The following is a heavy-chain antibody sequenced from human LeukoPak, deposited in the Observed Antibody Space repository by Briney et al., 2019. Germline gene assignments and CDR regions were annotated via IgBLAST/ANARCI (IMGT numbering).Heavy chain of an antibody. Sequence: SETLSLTCAVYGGSFSGYYWSWIRQPPGKGLEWIGEINHSGSTNYNPSLKNRVTISVDTSKNQFSLKLSSVTAADTAVYYCAREGRVRYCSSTSCPPSWFDPWGQGTLVTVSS. CDR1: GGSFSGYY. CDR3: AREGRVRYCSSTSCPPSWFDP. CDR2: INHSGST. D-gene: IGHD2-2*01. V-gene: IGHV4-34*01. J-gene: IGHJ5*02.